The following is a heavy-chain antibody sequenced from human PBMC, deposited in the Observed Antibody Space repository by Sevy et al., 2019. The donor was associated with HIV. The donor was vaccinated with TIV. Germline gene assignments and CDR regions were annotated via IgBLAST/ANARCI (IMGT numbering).Heavy chain of an antibody. V-gene: IGHV3-48*01. J-gene: IGHJ5*01. D-gene: IGHD2-21*01. CDR3: ASAGGDCYSRNECWFVS. Sequence: GGSLRLSCAASGFTFSAYSMNWVRQAPGKGLEWVSYISSSSGTIYYADSVKGQFTISRDNAKSALYRQMHVLRAEDTAVYYCASAGGDCYSRNECWFVSWGQGTLVTVSS. CDR2: ISSSSGTI. CDR1: GFTFSAYS.